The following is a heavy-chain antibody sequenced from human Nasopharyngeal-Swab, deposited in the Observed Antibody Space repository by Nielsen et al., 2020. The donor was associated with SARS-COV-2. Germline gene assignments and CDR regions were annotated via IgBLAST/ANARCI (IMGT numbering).Heavy chain of an antibody. CDR2: IVVGSGNT. CDR3: ARLSRGCSSTSCYNAFDI. D-gene: IGHD2-2*02. CDR1: GFTFTSSA. J-gene: IGHJ3*02. V-gene: IGHV1-58*02. Sequence: SVKVSCKASGFTFTSSAMQWVRQARGQRLEWIGWIVVGSGNTNYAQKFQERVTITRDMSTSTVYMELSSLRSEDTAVYYCARLSRGCSSTSCYNAFDIWGQGTMVTVSS.